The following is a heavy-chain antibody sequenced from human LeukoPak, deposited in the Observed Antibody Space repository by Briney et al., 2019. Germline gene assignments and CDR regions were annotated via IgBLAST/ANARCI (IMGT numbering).Heavy chain of an antibody. V-gene: IGHV3-7*01. J-gene: IGHJ4*02. D-gene: IGHD3-16*01. CDR2: INPDGSGK. Sequence: GGSLRLSCEASGFTLSTYWMSWVRQVPGKGLDWVANINPDGSGKRYVDSVKGRFTIARDNADNSLSLQMNSLRAEDTAVYYCASWGAGGNSWGQGTLVTVSS. CDR3: ASWGAGGNS. CDR1: GFTLSTYW.